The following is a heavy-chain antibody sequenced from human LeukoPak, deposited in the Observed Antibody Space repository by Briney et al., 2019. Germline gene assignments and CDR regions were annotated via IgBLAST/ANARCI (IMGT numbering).Heavy chain of an antibody. Sequence: QPGGSLRLSCACSGFIVGDTHMTWVRQAPGKGLEWVSLVYSGITTHYADSVKGRFSISRDHSNNILYLQMNTLRAEDTAVYYCARLQGYSLGYQYFYYMDVWGTGTTVTVSS. J-gene: IGHJ6*03. CDR3: ARLQGYSLGYQYFYYMDV. V-gene: IGHV3-53*01. CDR2: VYSGITT. D-gene: IGHD5-18*01. CDR1: GFIVGDTH.